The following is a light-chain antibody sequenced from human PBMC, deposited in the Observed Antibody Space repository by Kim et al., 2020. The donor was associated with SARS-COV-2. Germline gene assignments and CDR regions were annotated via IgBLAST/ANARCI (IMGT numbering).Light chain of an antibody. Sequence: QRATISCTGSSSNIGAGYDVHWYQQLPGTAPKLLIYGNSNRPSGVPDRFSGSKSGTSASLAITGLQAEDEAEYYCQSYDSSLSGYVFGTGTKVTVL. V-gene: IGLV1-40*01. CDR1: SSNIGAGYD. CDR2: GNS. J-gene: IGLJ1*01. CDR3: QSYDSSLSGYV.